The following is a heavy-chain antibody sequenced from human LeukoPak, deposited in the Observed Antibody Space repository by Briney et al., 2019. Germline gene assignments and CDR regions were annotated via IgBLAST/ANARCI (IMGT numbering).Heavy chain of an antibody. V-gene: IGHV4-59*01. CDR1: GGSISSYY. CDR3: ARVDPDSSSTLEVFDY. J-gene: IGHJ4*02. CDR2: IYYSGST. D-gene: IGHD6-6*01. Sequence: SETLSLTCTVSGGSISSYYWIGIRQPPGKGLEGMGYIYYSGSTNYNPSLKSRVTISVDTSKNQFSLKLSSVTAADTAVYYCARVDPDSSSTLEVFDYWGQGTLVTVSS.